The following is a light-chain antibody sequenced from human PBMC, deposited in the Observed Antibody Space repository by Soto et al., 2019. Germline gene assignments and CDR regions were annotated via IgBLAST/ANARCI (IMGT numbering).Light chain of an antibody. CDR3: QQYGSSPPGLT. V-gene: IGKV3-20*01. CDR2: GAS. J-gene: IGKJ4*01. Sequence: EIVLTQSPGTLSLSPGERATFSCRASQSVSSSYLAWYQQKPGQAPRLLIYGASSRATGIPDRFSGSGSGTDFTLTISRLEPEDFAGYYCQQYGSSPPGLTFGGGTKVEIK. CDR1: QSVSSSY.